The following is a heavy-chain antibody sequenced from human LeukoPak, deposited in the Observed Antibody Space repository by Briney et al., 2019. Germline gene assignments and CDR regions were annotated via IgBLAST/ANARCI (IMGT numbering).Heavy chain of an antibody. CDR1: GGSISSYY. Sequence: SETLSLTCTVSGGSISSYYWSWIRQPPGKGLEWIGYIYYSGSTNYNPSLKSRVTISVDTSKNQFSLKLSSVTAADTAVYYCARVGYCSGGSCYLVYFDYWGQGTLVTVSS. V-gene: IGHV4-59*01. CDR2: IYYSGST. CDR3: ARVGYCSGGSCYLVYFDY. D-gene: IGHD2-15*01. J-gene: IGHJ4*02.